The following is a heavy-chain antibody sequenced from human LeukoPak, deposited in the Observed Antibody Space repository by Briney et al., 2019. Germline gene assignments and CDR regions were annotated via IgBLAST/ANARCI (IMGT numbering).Heavy chain of an antibody. D-gene: IGHD6-6*01. CDR1: SFTFSTFA. CDR3: AKGYSSSF. V-gene: IGHV3-23*01. Sequence: PGGSLRLSCTVSSFTFSTFAMSWVRQAPGKGLEWVAGISGSGDTTYYAESVKGRFTISRDNSRTTLYLQMNRLRAEDTAIYYCAKGYSSSFWGQGTLVTVSS. CDR2: ISGSGDTT. J-gene: IGHJ4*02.